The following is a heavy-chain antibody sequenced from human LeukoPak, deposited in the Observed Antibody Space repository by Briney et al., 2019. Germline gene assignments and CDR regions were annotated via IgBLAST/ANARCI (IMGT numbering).Heavy chain of an antibody. D-gene: IGHD6-19*01. CDR1: GFTVSSNY. J-gene: IGHJ3*02. V-gene: IGHV3-66*01. CDR3: ARDRSSGWYFGAFDI. Sequence: PGGSLRLSCAASGFTVSSNYMSWVRQAPGKGLEWVSVIYSGGSTYYADSVKGRFTISRDNSKNTLYLQMNSLRAEDTAVYYCARDRSSGWYFGAFDIWGQGTMVTVSS. CDR2: IYSGGST.